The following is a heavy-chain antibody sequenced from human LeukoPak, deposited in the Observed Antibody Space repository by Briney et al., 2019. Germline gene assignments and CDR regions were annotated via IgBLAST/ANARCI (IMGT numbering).Heavy chain of an antibody. D-gene: IGHD3-10*01. J-gene: IGHJ4*01. Sequence: SETLSLTCSVSGVSMTGYYWSWIRQAPGKAPEWIGYIYSCGSTNYNPSLNSRVTMSLDASKNQFSLKLTFVTAADTAVCYCATRPADGSWYGVFDFWSRGTLVTVSS. CDR3: ATRPADGSWYGVFDF. CDR2: IYSCGST. V-gene: IGHV4-59*01. CDR1: GVSMTGYY.